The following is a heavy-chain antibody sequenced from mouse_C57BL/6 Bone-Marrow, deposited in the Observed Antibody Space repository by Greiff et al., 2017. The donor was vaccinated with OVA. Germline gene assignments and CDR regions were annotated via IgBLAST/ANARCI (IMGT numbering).Heavy chain of an antibody. CDR2: IDPENGDT. D-gene: IGHD2-5*01. CDR1: GFNIKDDY. Sequence: VQLQQSGAELVRPGASVKLSCTASGFNIKDDYMHWVKQRPEQGLEWIGWIDPENGDTEYASKFQGKATITADTSSNTAYLQLSSLTSEDTAVYYCTPVCYSNDYAMDYWGQGTSVTVSS. CDR3: TPVCYSNDYAMDY. V-gene: IGHV14-4*01. J-gene: IGHJ4*01.